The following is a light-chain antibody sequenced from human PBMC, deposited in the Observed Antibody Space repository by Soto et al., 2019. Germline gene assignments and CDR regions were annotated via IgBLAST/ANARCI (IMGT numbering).Light chain of an antibody. CDR3: QQYGSSGT. CDR2: GAS. V-gene: IGKV3-20*01. J-gene: IGKJ1*01. CDR1: QSVSNNY. Sequence: EMVVTQSPGTLSLSPGERAALSFRASQSVSNNYLAWYQQKPGQAPRLLIYGASNRATGIPDRFSGSGSGTDFTLTISRLEPEDFAVYYCQQYGSSGTFGQGTKVDIK.